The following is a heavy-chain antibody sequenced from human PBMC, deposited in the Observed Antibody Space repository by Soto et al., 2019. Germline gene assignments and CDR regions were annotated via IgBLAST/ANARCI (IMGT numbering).Heavy chain of an antibody. CDR3: ARNIVVVPAALYYYGMDV. D-gene: IGHD2-2*01. Sequence: ASVKVSCKASGGTFSSYAISWVRQAPGQGLEWMGGIIPIFGTANYAQKFQGRVTITADESTSTAYMELSSLRSEDTAVYYCARNIVVVPAALYYYGMDVWGQGTTVTVSS. J-gene: IGHJ6*02. V-gene: IGHV1-69*13. CDR2: IIPIFGTA. CDR1: GGTFSSYA.